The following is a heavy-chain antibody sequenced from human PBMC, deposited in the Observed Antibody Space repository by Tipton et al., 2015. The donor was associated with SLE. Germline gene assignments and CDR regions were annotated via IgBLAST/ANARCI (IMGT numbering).Heavy chain of an antibody. CDR3: ARGGIAVAGYYYYYMDV. CDR1: GGSISSGSYY. D-gene: IGHD6-19*01. Sequence: TLSLTCTVSGGSISSGSYYWSWIRQPAGKGLEWIGYIYTSGSTNYNPSLKSRVTISVDTSKNQFSLKLSSVTAADTAVYYCARGGIAVAGYYYYYMDVWGKGTTVTVSS. V-gene: IGHV4-61*09. CDR2: IYTSGST. J-gene: IGHJ6*03.